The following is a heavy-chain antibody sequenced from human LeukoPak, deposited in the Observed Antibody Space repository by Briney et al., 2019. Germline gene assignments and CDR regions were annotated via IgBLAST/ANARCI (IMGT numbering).Heavy chain of an antibody. D-gene: IGHD3-10*01. V-gene: IGHV4-39*01. J-gene: IGHJ5*02. CDR3: ARYASGSYYWFDP. CDR1: GGSISSTSYH. CDR2: VYYTGSA. Sequence: PSETLSLTCTVCGGSISSTSYHCAWIRQPPGKGLEWIATVYYTGSAYYNPSLKSRVTISADTSKSQFSLKLSSVTTADTALYYCARYASGSYYWFDPWGQGTLVTVSS.